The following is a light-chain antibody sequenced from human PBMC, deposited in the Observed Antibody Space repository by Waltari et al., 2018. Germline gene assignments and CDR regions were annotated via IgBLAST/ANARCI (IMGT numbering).Light chain of an antibody. CDR2: KIS. Sequence: DAVMTQSPLSLPVTLGQPASTPCRSSQSLVHSDGNIYFNRFQQRPGQSPRRLIYKISDRDSGVPDRFSGSGSGTDFTLKISRVEAEDVGVYYCMQGTHWPYTFGQGTKLEIK. V-gene: IGKV2-30*02. J-gene: IGKJ2*01. CDR1: QSLVHSDGNIY. CDR3: MQGTHWPYT.